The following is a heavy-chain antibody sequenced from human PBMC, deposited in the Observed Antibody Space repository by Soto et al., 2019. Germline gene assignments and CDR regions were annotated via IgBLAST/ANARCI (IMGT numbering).Heavy chain of an antibody. CDR3: ARPRLGGYYYGMDV. Sequence: ASVKVSCKASGYTFTGYCMHWVLQAPGQGLEWMGWINPNSGGTNYAQKFQGRVTMTRDTSISTAYMELSRLRSDDTAVYYCARPRLGGYYYGMDVWGQGTTVTVSS. V-gene: IGHV1-2*02. D-gene: IGHD3-10*01. J-gene: IGHJ6*02. CDR1: GYTFTGYC. CDR2: INPNSGGT.